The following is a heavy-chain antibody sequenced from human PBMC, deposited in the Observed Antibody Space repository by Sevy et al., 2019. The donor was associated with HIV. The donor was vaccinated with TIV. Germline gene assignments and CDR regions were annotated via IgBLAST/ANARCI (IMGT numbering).Heavy chain of an antibody. CDR2: ISYDGKNK. Sequence: GGSLRLSCAASGFTFSTHAMHWVRQAPGKGLEWVAAISYDGKNKYYADSVKGQFTISREDSKNTLFLQMKSLTPEDTAVYYCSRDAGYDTYGYYPSDYWGPGTLVTVSS. CDR3: SRDAGYDTYGYYPSDY. D-gene: IGHD3-22*01. V-gene: IGHV3-30*03. J-gene: IGHJ4*02. CDR1: GFTFSTHA.